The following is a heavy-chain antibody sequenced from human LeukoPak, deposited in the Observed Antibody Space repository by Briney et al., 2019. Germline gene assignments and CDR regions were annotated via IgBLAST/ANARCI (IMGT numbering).Heavy chain of an antibody. J-gene: IGHJ4*02. Sequence: HPGGSLRLSCSASGFTFSNFGMTWVRQAPGKGLEWVSAISSSGGSTYYADSVKGRFTISRDNSKNTLYLQMSSLRAEDTVVYYCAKVIRWLGGGKSFDYWGQGTLVFVSA. CDR3: AKVIRWLGGGKSFDY. V-gene: IGHV3-23*01. D-gene: IGHD3-10*01. CDR2: ISSSGGST. CDR1: GFTFSNFG.